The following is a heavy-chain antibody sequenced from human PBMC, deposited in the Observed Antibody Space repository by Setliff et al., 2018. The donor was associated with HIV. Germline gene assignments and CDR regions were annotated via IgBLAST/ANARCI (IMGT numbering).Heavy chain of an antibody. Sequence: GGSLRLSCAASGFTFSSYSMNWVRQAPGKGLEWVSSISSSSSYIYYADSLKGRFTISRDNAKNSVYLQMNSLRGEDSAVYYCARDGGGDGSGWYGFDYWGQGILVTVSS. V-gene: IGHV3-21*04. J-gene: IGHJ4*02. CDR2: ISSSSSYI. D-gene: IGHD6-13*01. CDR3: ARDGGGDGSGWYGFDY. CDR1: GFTFSSYS.